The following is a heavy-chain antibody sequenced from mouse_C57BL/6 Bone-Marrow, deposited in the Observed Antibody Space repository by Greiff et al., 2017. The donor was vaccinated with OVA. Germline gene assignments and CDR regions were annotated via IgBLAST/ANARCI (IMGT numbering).Heavy chain of an antibody. CDR3: ARLRYFDV. Sequence: EVQLVESGGGLVQPGGSLKLSCAASGFTFSDYGMAWVRQAPRKGPEWVAFISNLAYSIYYADTVTGRFTISRANAKNTLYLEMSSLRSEDTAMYYCARLRYFDVWGTGTTVTVSS. CDR1: GFTFSDYG. J-gene: IGHJ1*03. V-gene: IGHV5-15*01. CDR2: ISNLAYSI.